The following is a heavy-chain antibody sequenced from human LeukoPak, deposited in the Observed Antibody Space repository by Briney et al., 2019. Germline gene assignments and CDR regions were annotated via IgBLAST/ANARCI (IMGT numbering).Heavy chain of an antibody. J-gene: IGHJ4*02. V-gene: IGHV4-4*02. CDR3: ARETDYYYDSSGYYLRRPQIDY. D-gene: IGHD3-22*01. CDR2: IYTSGST. Sequence: SETLSLTCAVSGGSISSSNWWSWVRQPPGKGLEWIGRIYTSGSTNYNPSLKSRVTMSVDTSKNQFSLKLSSVTAADTAVYYCARETDYYYDSSGYYLRRPQIDYWGQGTLVTVSS. CDR1: GGSISSSNW.